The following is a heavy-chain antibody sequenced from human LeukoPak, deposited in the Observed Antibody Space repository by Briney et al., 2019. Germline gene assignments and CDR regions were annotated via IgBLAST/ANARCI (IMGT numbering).Heavy chain of an antibody. CDR1: GFTFSSYA. J-gene: IGHJ5*02. CDR3: ARDRRLGYCSGGSCYRWFDP. Sequence: GGSLRLSCAASGFTFSSYAMSWVRQAPGKGLEWVAVISYDGSNKYYADSVKGRFTISRDNSKNTLYLQMNSLRAEDTAVYYCARDRRLGYCSGGSCYRWFDPWGQGTLVTVSS. D-gene: IGHD2-15*01. V-gene: IGHV3-30*04. CDR2: ISYDGSNK.